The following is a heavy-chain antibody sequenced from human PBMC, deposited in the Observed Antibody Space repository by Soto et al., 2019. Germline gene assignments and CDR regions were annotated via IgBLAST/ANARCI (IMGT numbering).Heavy chain of an antibody. CDR3: ARSAGWYAVHS. J-gene: IGHJ4*02. Sequence: QVQLQESGPGLVKPSGTLSLTCAVSGDSVSSPYYWCWVRQPPGKGLEWIGEVFHTGTTSYNPSLRSRVTISMDQSINQFSLDLSAVTAADTAVYYCARSAGWYAVHSWGPGTLVIVSS. CDR1: GDSVSSPYY. D-gene: IGHD6-19*01. CDR2: VFHTGTT. V-gene: IGHV4-4*02.